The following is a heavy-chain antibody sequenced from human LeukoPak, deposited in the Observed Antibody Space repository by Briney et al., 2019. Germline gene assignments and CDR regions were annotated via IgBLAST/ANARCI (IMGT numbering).Heavy chain of an antibody. Sequence: SETLSLTCIVSGYSITSGYYWGWIRQPPGKTLEWIGRIYDGGSTNYNPSLKSRVTMSVDTSKNQISLKLKSVTAADTAVYYCARDSGTSGEVKFDPWGQGALVTVSS. CDR1: GYSITSGYY. CDR2: IYDGGST. V-gene: IGHV4-38-2*02. CDR3: ARDSGTSGEVKFDP. J-gene: IGHJ5*02. D-gene: IGHD3-10*01.